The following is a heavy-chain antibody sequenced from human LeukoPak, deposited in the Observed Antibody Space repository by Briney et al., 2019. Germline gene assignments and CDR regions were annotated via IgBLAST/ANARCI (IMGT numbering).Heavy chain of an antibody. CDR2: IDWDGSTI. D-gene: IGHD3-22*01. CDR3: AQGTGLNYFDYSAYFES. Sequence: GGSLRLSCAASGFNFDDSTMHWVRQVPGKGLEWVSLIDWDGSTIFYADSVKGRFTISRDNSEDSLFLQMNSLRAEDTALYHCAQGTGLNYFDYSAYFESWGQGTLVTVSS. J-gene: IGHJ4*02. CDR1: GFNFDDST. V-gene: IGHV3-43*01.